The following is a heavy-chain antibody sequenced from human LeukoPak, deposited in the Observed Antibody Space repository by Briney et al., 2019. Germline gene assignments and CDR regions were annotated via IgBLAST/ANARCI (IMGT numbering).Heavy chain of an antibody. J-gene: IGHJ4*02. V-gene: IGHV3-23*01. CDR3: ARDRDNVAGTRGYFDY. Sequence: SGGSLRLSCAASGFTFSSYGMSWVRQAPGKGLEWVSAISGSGGSTYYADSVKGRFTISRDNSKNTLYLQMNSLRAEDTAVYYCARDRDNVAGTRGYFDYWGQGTLVTVSS. CDR1: GFTFSSYG. CDR2: ISGSGGST. D-gene: IGHD6-19*01.